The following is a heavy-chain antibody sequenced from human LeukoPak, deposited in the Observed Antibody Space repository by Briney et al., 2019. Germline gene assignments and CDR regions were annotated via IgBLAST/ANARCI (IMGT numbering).Heavy chain of an antibody. CDR3: ARDGGWHRFDY. CDR1: GFTFRSPW. D-gene: IGHD6-19*01. V-gene: IGHV3-7*03. J-gene: IGHJ4*02. CDR2: ISEDGSQK. Sequence: GGSLRLSCVESGFTFRSPWMAWLRQAPEKGLEWVANISEDGSQKYYLGSVTGRFTISRDNAKNSLYLQMNSLSAEDTAMYYCARDGGWHRFDYWGQGTLVIVSS.